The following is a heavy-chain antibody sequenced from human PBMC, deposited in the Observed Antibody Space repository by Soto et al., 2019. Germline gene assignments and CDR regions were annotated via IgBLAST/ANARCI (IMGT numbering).Heavy chain of an antibody. J-gene: IGHJ2*01. CDR3: AKDPPDCSGGSCYWSWYFDL. D-gene: IGHD2-15*01. Sequence: PGGSLRLSCAASGFTFDDYAMHWVRQAPGKGLEWVSGISWNSGSIGYADSVKGRFTISRDNAKNSLYLQMNSLRAEDTALYYCAKDPPDCSGGSCYWSWYFDLWGRGTLVTVSS. CDR2: ISWNSGSI. V-gene: IGHV3-9*01. CDR1: GFTFDDYA.